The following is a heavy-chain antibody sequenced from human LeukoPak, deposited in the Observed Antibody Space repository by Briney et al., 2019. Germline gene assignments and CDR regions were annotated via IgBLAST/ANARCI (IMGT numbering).Heavy chain of an antibody. V-gene: IGHV3-48*02. D-gene: IGHD2-21*02. CDR2: ISSSNNTI. J-gene: IGHJ4*02. Sequence: GGSLSLSCAASGFTVSSYSMNWVRQAPGKGLEWVSYISSSNNTIYYADSVKGRFTISRDNAKNSLYLQMNSLRDEDTAVYYCARSTYCGGDCYPALGYWGQGTPVTVSS. CDR1: GFTVSSYS. CDR3: ARSTYCGGDCYPALGY.